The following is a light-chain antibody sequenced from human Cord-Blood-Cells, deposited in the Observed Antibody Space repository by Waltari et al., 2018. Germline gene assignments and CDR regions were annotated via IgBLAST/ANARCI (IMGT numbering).Light chain of an antibody. Sequence: QSALTPPRSVSGYPGQSVTISCTGTSSDVGGYNYASWYQQHPGKAPKLMIYDVSKRPSGVPDRFSGSKSGNTASLTISGLQAEDEADYYCCSYAGSYTFVVFGGGTKLTVL. CDR3: CSYAGSYTFVV. CDR1: SSDVGGYNY. V-gene: IGLV2-11*01. J-gene: IGLJ2*01. CDR2: DVS.